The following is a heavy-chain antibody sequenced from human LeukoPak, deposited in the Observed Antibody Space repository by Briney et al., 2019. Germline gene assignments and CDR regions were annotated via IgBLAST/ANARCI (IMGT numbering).Heavy chain of an antibody. CDR3: ARSHSVCTSFDY. D-gene: IGHD2-2*01. V-gene: IGHV4-59*01. J-gene: IGHJ4*02. CDR2: IYYSGST. Sequence: SETPSLTCTVSGGSICSYYWSSIPHTPGEGLEWIGYIYYSGSTNYNPSLKSRVTISVDTSKNQFSLKLSSVTAADTAVYYCARSHSVCTSFDYWDQGTLVTVSS. CDR1: GGSICSYY.